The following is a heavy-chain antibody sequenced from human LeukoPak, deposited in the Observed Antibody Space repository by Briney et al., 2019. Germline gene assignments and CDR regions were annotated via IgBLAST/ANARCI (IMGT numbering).Heavy chain of an antibody. V-gene: IGHV3-30-3*01. CDR2: ISSDGNNK. J-gene: IGHJ4*02. Sequence: PGRSLRLSCAASGFIFSSYAIHWVRQAPGKGLEWVAVISSDGNNKYHADSVKGRFTISRDNSKNTLYLQMNSLRAEDTAVYYCARGGTWIHLWLNYWGQGTLVTVSA. CDR3: ARGGTWIHLWLNY. CDR1: GFIFSSYA. D-gene: IGHD5-18*01.